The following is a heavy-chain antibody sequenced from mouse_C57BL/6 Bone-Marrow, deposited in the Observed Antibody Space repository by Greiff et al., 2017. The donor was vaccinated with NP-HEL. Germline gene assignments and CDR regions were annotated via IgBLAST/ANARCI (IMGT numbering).Heavy chain of an antibody. CDR2: IDPENGDT. J-gene: IGHJ4*01. V-gene: IGHV14-4*01. D-gene: IGHD2-4*01. CDR1: GFNIKADY. CDR3: TTDYGGYYAMDY. Sequence: VQLLQSGAALVRPGASVKLSCSASGFNIKADYMHWVKQRPEQGLEWIGWIDPENGDTEYASKFQGKATITADTSSNTAYLQLSSLTSEDTAVYYCTTDYGGYYAMDYWGQGTSVTVSS.